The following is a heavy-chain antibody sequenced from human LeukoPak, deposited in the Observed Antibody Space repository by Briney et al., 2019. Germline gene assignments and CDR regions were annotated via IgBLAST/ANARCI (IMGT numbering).Heavy chain of an antibody. V-gene: IGHV3-30*02. J-gene: IGHJ4*02. CDR2: IRYDGSNK. CDR1: GFTFSSYG. D-gene: IGHD4-17*01. Sequence: GGSLRLSCVASGFTFSSYGMHWVRQAPGKGLEWVAFIRYDGSNKYYADSVKGRFTISRDNSKNTLYLQVNSLRAEDTAVYYCAKTSPPLTTVTTPLLDYWGQGTLVTVSS. CDR3: AKTSPPLTTVTTPLLDY.